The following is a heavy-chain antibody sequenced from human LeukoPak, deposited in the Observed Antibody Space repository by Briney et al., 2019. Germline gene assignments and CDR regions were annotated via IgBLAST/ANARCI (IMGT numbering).Heavy chain of an antibody. CDR2: IYYSGST. Sequence: PSQTLSLTCTVSGGSISSYYWSWIRQPPGKGLKWIGYIYYSGSTNYNPSLKSRVTISVDTSKNQFSLKLSSVTAADTAVYYCARQGEMDNWFGPWGQGTLVTVSS. CDR3: ARQGEMDNWFGP. J-gene: IGHJ5*02. CDR1: GGSISSYY. V-gene: IGHV4-59*01. D-gene: IGHD5-24*01.